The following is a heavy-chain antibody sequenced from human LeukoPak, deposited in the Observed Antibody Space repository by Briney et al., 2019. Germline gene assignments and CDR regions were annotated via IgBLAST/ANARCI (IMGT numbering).Heavy chain of an antibody. CDR2: IIPIFGTA. J-gene: IGHJ5*02. V-gene: IGHV1-69*06. CDR3: ARDPEDGSGSYSTYNWFDP. CDR1: GGTFSSYA. D-gene: IGHD3-10*01. Sequence: WASVKVSCKASGGTFSSYAISWVRQAPGQGLEWMGGIIPIFGTANYAQKFQGRVTITADKSTSTAYMELSSLRSEDTAVYYCARDPEDGSGSYSTYNWFDPWGQGTLVTVSS.